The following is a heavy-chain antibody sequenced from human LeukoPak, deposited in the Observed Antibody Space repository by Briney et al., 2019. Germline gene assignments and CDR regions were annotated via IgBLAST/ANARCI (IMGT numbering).Heavy chain of an antibody. CDR1: GYTLTAYF. V-gene: IGHV1-2*06. J-gene: IGHJ4*01. Sequence: ASVKVSCKASGYTLTAYFIHWVRQAPGQGLEWMGRINPNDGGTDYAQKFQGRVTMTWDTSISTAYMELTSLRSDDTAVYHCARTYSGWSPFDYRGQELWSPSPQ. CDR2: INPNDGGT. D-gene: IGHD6-19*01. CDR3: ARTYSGWSPFDY.